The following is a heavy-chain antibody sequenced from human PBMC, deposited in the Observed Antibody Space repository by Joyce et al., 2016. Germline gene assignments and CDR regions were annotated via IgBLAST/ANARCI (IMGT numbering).Heavy chain of an antibody. D-gene: IGHD4-23*01. CDR3: ATYHPTVVTAFDV. CDR2: MNLHSGRL. V-gene: IGHV1-8*01. J-gene: IGHJ3*01. CDR1: AYTFTNYD. Sequence: QVQLVQSGAEVVKPGASVKVSCKTSAYTFTNYDIEWVRMATGARPEWLGYMNLHSGRLGYAQKFQGRVAFTRDTSTTTAYMELSSLTSEDTAVYFCATYHPTVVTAFDVWGRGTMVTVSS.